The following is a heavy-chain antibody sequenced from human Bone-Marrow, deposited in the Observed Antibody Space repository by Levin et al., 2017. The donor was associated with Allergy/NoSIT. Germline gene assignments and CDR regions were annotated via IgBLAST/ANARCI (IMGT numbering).Heavy chain of an antibody. Sequence: GGSLRLSCVAAGFRFSTYGMHWVRQSPVRGLEWVAAISSDERNQHYTDPVKGRFTISRDNSKNTLFLQMNSLTPDDTALYYCAKATYSGSYFADYWGQGTLVTVSS. J-gene: IGHJ4*02. CDR1: GFRFSTYG. V-gene: IGHV3-30*18. CDR2: ISSDERNQ. D-gene: IGHD1-26*01. CDR3: AKATYSGSYFADY.